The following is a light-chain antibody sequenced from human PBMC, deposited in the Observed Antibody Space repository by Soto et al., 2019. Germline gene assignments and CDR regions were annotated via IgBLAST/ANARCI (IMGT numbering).Light chain of an antibody. Sequence: DIQMTQSPSSLSASVGDRVTITCRASQNVGNNLNWYQQKPGTAPKLLISVTSTLQIGVPSRFSGSGSGTAFTLTISSLQVEDLATYYCQQTYTTAYTFGQGTNLEIK. J-gene: IGKJ2*01. CDR2: VTS. V-gene: IGKV1-39*01. CDR1: QNVGNN. CDR3: QQTYTTAYT.